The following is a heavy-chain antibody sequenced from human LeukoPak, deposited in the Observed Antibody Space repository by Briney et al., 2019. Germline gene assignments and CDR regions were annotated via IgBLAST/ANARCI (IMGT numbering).Heavy chain of an antibody. CDR1: GGSISSGSYY. V-gene: IGHV4-61*02. Sequence: PSQTLCLTCTVSGGSISSGSYYWSWIRQPAGKGLEWIGRIYTSGSTNYNPSLKSRVTISVDTSKNQFSLKLSSVTAADTAVYYCARHRQGWYHFDYWGQGTLVTVSS. CDR3: ARHRQGWYHFDY. J-gene: IGHJ4*02. D-gene: IGHD6-19*01. CDR2: IYTSGST.